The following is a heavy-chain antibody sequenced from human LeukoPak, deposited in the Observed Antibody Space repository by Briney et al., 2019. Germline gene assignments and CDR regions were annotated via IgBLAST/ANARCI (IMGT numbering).Heavy chain of an antibody. D-gene: IGHD1-26*01. J-gene: IGHJ1*01. CDR1: GFTFSSYG. CDR2: IRYDGSNK. Sequence: GGSLRLSCAASGFTFSSYGMHWVRQAPGKGLEWVACIRYDGSNKYYADSVKGRFTISRDNSKNTLYLQMNSLRAEDTAVYYCAKDRPSGSYYPEYFQHWGQGTLVTVSS. V-gene: IGHV3-30*02. CDR3: AKDRPSGSYYPEYFQH.